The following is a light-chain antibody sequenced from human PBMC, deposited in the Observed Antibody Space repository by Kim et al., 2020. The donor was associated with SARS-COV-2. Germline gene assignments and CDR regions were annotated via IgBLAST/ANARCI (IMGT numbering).Light chain of an antibody. CDR1: QGVASSY. CDR3: QQYGGSPLT. V-gene: IGKV3-20*01. Sequence: SPGERATLSCMASQGVASSYLAWDQQKPGQAPRLLIYDASNRATDIPDRFSGSGSGTDFTLTISRLEPEDYAVYFCQQYGGSPLTFGGGTKVDIK. J-gene: IGKJ4*01. CDR2: DAS.